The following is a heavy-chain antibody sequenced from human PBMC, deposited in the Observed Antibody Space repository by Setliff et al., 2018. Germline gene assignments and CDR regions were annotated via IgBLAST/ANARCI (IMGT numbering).Heavy chain of an antibody. J-gene: IGHJ4*02. Sequence: NPSETLSLTCTVSGGSFRSSRYYWGWIRQPPGKGLEWIGNIHYGGFFWYSPSLKSRVTISVDTSKNQFSLKLSSVTAADTAVYYCARPSLGIGGGLRFDNWGQGTRVTVSS. D-gene: IGHD2-15*01. CDR2: IHYGGFF. CDR1: GGSFRSSRYY. CDR3: ARPSLGIGGGLRFDN. V-gene: IGHV4-39*01.